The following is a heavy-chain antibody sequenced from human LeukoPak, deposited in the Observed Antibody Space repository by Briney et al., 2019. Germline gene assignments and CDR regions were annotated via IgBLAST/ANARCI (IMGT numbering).Heavy chain of an antibody. CDR2: IDPSDSYT. V-gene: IGHV5-10-1*01. D-gene: IGHD6-13*01. CDR3: ARDGIAAAESDY. CDR1: GYSFTSYW. Sequence: GESLKISCKGSGYSFTSYWISWVRQMPGKGLEWMGRIDPSDSYTNYSPSFQGHVTISADKSISTAYLQWSSLKALDTAMYYCARDGIAAAESDYWGQGTLVTVSS. J-gene: IGHJ4*02.